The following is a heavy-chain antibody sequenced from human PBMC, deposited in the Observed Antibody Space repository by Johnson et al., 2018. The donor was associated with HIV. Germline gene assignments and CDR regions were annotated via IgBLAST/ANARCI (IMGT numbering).Heavy chain of an antibody. Sequence: EVQLVESGGGLVQPGGSLRLSCAASGFTFSSYWMSWVRQAPGKGLEWVANIKQDGSEKYYVDSVKGRFTISRDNAKNSLYLQMNSLRAEDTAVYYCATFGGGSFHAFDIWGQGTMVTVSS. CDR3: ATFGGGSFHAFDI. J-gene: IGHJ3*02. V-gene: IGHV3-7*05. CDR1: GFTFSSYW. D-gene: IGHD1-26*01. CDR2: IKQDGSEK.